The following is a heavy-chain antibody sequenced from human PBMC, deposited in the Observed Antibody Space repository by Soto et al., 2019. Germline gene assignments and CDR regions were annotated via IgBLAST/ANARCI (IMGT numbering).Heavy chain of an antibody. Sequence: SETLSLTCTVSGGSISSGDYYWSWIRQPPGKGLEWIGYIYYSGSTYYNPSLKSRVTISVDTSKNQFSLKLSSVTAADTAVYYCAREIAGELKKNWFDPWGQGTLVTAPQ. J-gene: IGHJ5*02. CDR1: GGSISSGDYY. V-gene: IGHV4-30-4*01. D-gene: IGHD6-13*01. CDR2: IYYSGST. CDR3: AREIAGELKKNWFDP.